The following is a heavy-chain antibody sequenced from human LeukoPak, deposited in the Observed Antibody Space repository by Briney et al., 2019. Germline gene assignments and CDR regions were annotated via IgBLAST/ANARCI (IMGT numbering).Heavy chain of an antibody. Sequence: SETLSLTCTVSGGSISTYYWNWIRQPPGKGLEWIGFIYYGGSTSYNPSLKSRVTISVDTSKNQFSLNLKSVTAADTAVYFCARENSDYDAFDVWGQGAVVTVSS. CDR2: IYYGGST. D-gene: IGHD5-12*01. CDR1: GGSISTYY. CDR3: ARENSDYDAFDV. J-gene: IGHJ3*01. V-gene: IGHV4-59*01.